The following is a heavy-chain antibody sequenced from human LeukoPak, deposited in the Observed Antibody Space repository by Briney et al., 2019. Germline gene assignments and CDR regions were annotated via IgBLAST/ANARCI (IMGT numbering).Heavy chain of an antibody. Sequence: QPGGSLRLSCAASGFTFSSYWMSWVRQAPGKGLEWVANMNQDGSEKYYVDSVRGRFTISRDNAKNSLYLQMSSLRVEDTAVYYCARGGSIGGQGTLVTVSS. D-gene: IGHD1-26*01. J-gene: IGHJ4*02. CDR3: ARGGSI. V-gene: IGHV3-7*01. CDR1: GFTFSSYW. CDR2: MNQDGSEK.